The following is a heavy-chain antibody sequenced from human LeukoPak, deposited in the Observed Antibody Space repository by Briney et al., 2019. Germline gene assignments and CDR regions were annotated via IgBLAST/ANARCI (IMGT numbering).Heavy chain of an antibody. Sequence: KPSETLSLTCAVYGGSFSGYYWSWIRQPPGKGLEWIGEINHSGSTNYNPSLKSRVTISVDTSKNQFSLKLSSVTAADTAVYYCARVFGGGIDYWGQGTLVTVSS. V-gene: IGHV4-34*01. D-gene: IGHD3-16*01. CDR1: GGSFSGYY. J-gene: IGHJ4*02. CDR2: INHSGST. CDR3: ARVFGGGIDY.